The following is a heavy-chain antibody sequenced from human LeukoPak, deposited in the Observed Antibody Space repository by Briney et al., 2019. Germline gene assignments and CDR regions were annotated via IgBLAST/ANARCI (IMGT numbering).Heavy chain of an antibody. V-gene: IGHV1-69*04. Sequence: SVKVSCTASGGTFSSYAISWVRQAPGQGLEWMGRIIPILGIANYAQKFQGRVTITADKSTSTAYMELSSLRSEDTAVYYCASSFTRSGYFDYWGQGTLVTVSS. J-gene: IGHJ4*02. CDR1: GGTFSSYA. D-gene: IGHD3-3*01. CDR3: ASSFTRSGYFDY. CDR2: IIPILGIA.